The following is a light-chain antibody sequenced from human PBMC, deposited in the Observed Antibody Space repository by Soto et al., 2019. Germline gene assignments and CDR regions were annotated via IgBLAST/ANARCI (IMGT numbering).Light chain of an antibody. J-gene: IGKJ1*01. Sequence: IVLTQSPGTLSLSPGERATLSCRASQSVSSGSVAWYQQKSGQAPRLLIYGASSRATDIPDRFSGSGSGTDFSITISRLEPEDFALYYCQVYGDSPPSPWTFGQGTKVEI. CDR1: QSVSSGS. CDR2: GAS. CDR3: QVYGDSPPSPWT. V-gene: IGKV3-20*01.